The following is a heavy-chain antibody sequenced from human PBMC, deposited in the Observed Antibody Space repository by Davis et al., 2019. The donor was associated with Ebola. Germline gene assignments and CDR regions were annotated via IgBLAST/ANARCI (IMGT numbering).Heavy chain of an antibody. CDR3: ARGPLTALDY. CDR2: ISASGGPI. J-gene: IGHJ4*02. CDR1: GFTFSRYE. Sequence: GESLKISCVASGFTFSRYEMNWVRQAPGKGLEWVSFISASGGPIYYADSVKGRFTISRDTARNSVHLQMDSLRAEDTGIYYCARGPLTALDYWGQGTLVTVSS. V-gene: IGHV3-48*03. D-gene: IGHD3-9*01.